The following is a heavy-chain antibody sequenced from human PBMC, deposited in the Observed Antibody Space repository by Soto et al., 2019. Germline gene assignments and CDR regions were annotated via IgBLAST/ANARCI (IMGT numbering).Heavy chain of an antibody. J-gene: IGHJ4*02. Sequence: GASVKVSCKASGYTFTTYGISWVRQAPGQGLEWMGGISAYNGNTNYAQNLQGRVTMTTDTSTNTAYMELKNLISDDTAVYYCARDYLSSSGCYPYFDHWGQGTLVTVSS. D-gene: IGHD6-19*01. V-gene: IGHV1-18*01. CDR1: GYTFTTYG. CDR3: ARDYLSSSGCYPYFDH. CDR2: ISAYNGNT.